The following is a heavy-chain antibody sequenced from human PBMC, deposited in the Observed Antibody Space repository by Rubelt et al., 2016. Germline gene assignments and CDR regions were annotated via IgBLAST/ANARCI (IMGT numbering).Heavy chain of an antibody. CDR3: ARVGPDYDSDAFDI. J-gene: IGHJ3*02. V-gene: IGHV4-59*01. CDR1: GGSISSYY. Sequence: QVQLQESGPGLVKPSETLSLTCTVSGGSISSYYWSWIRQPPGKGLEWIGYIYYSGSTNYNPSLKSRVTISVDTSKNQFSLKLSSVTAADTAVYYCARVGPDYDSDAFDIWGQGTKVTVSS. CDR2: IYYSGST. D-gene: IGHD3-22*01.